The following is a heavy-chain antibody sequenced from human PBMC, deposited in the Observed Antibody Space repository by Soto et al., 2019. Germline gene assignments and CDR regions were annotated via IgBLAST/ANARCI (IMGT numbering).Heavy chain of an antibody. CDR3: ARDLGRGGYDWYFDY. J-gene: IGHJ4*02. Sequence: SETLSLTCAVSGGSISSSNWWSWVRQPPGKGLEWIGEIYHSGSTNYNPSLKSRVTISVDKSKNQFSLKLSSVTAADTAVYYCARDLGRGGYDWYFDYWGQGTLVTVS. D-gene: IGHD5-12*01. CDR2: IYHSGST. V-gene: IGHV4-4*02. CDR1: GGSISSSNW.